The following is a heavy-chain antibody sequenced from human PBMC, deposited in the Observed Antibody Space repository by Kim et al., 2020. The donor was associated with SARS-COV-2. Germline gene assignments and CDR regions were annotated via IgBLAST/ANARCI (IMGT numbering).Heavy chain of an antibody. V-gene: IGHV5-51*01. J-gene: IGHJ4*02. CDR3: ARGKGWRSGLDY. D-gene: IGHD6-19*01. Sequence: RYSPSFQGQVTISADKSISTAYLQWSSLKASDTAMYYCARGKGWRSGLDYWGQGTLVTVSS.